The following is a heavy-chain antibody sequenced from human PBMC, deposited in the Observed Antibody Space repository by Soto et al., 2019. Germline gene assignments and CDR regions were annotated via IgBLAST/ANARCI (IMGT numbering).Heavy chain of an antibody. CDR1: GYTFTNYA. CDR2: INAGNGNT. D-gene: IGHD3-10*01. CDR3: ARGPLLWGDV. V-gene: IGHV1-3*01. Sequence: QVQLVQSGAEVKKPGASVKVSCKASGYTFTNYAMHWVRQAPGQRLEGMGWINAGNGNTRYSQKFQGRVTITRDTSASTAYMELSSLRSEDMAVYYCARGPLLWGDVWGQGTTVTVSS. J-gene: IGHJ6*02.